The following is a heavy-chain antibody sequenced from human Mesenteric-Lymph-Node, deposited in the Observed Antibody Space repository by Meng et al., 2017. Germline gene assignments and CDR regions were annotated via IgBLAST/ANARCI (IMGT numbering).Heavy chain of an antibody. CDR1: DGSISSTTSY. D-gene: IGHD3-10*01. CDR2: VHSSGST. CDR3: ARNVRPHYYFDY. V-gene: IGHV4-61*02. J-gene: IGHJ4*02. Sequence: SETLSLTCTVSDGSISSTTSYWSWLRQPAGKGLEWIGRVHSSGSTSYNPSLKGRVTISLDTSKNQFFLNLSSVTAADTAVYFCARNVRPHYYFDYWGQGAVVTVSS.